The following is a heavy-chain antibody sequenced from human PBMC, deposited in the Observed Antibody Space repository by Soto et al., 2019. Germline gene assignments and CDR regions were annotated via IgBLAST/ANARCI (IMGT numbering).Heavy chain of an antibody. J-gene: IGHJ5*02. V-gene: IGHV3-23*01. Sequence: PGGSLRLSCAASGFTFSSYAMSWVRQAPGKGLEWVSAIGGSGGSTYYADSVKGRFTISRDNSKNTLYLQMNSLRAEDTAVYYCAKGVATIIRFNWFDPWGQGTLVTVSS. CDR3: AKGVATIIRFNWFDP. CDR2: IGGSGGST. D-gene: IGHD5-12*01. CDR1: GFTFSSYA.